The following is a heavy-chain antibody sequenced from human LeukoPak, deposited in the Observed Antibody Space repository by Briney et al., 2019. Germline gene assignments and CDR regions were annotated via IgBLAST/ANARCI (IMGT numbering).Heavy chain of an antibody. CDR2: ISSSSSYT. J-gene: IGHJ6*04. V-gene: IGHV3-11*06. CDR1: GFTFSDYY. D-gene: IGHD3-10*01. CDR3: ARDEGLGELLYGMDV. Sequence: GGSLRLSCAASGFTFSDYYMSWIRQAPGKGLEWVSYISSSSSYTNYADSVKGRFTISRDNAKNSLYLQMNSLRAEDTAVYYCARDEGLGELLYGMDVWGKGTTVTVSS.